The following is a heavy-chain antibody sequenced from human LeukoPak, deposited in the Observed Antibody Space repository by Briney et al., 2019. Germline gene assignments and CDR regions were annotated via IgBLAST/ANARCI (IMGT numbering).Heavy chain of an antibody. V-gene: IGHV3-23*01. CDR1: GFTFSSYA. CDR3: AKAAEYSSSWGNWFDP. D-gene: IGHD6-6*01. CDR2: ISGSGGST. Sequence: GGYLRLSCAASGFTFSSYAMSWVRQAPGKGLEWVSAISGSGGSTYYADSVKGRFTISRDNSKNTLYLQMNSLRAEDTAVYYCAKAAEYSSSWGNWFDPWGQGTLVTVSS. J-gene: IGHJ5*02.